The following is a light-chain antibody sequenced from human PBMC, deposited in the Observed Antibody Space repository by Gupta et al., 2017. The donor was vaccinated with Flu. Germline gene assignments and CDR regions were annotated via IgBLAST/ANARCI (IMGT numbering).Light chain of an antibody. CDR1: ALPKKY. J-gene: IGLJ2*01. Sequence: SYELPQPPSVSVSPGQTARITCPGDALPKKYAYWYQQRPGQAPVVGIYKDSERPSGIPERFSGSSSVTIVTVTISGVQAEDGADYYCHSADSSGSYVVFGGGTKLTGL. CDR2: KDS. V-gene: IGLV3-25*02. CDR3: HSADSSGSYVV.